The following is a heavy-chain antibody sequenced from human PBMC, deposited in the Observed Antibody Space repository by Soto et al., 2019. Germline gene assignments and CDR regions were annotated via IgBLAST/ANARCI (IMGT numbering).Heavy chain of an antibody. J-gene: IGHJ4*02. Sequence: PSETLSLTCTVSGGSITSYYWSWIRQPPGKGPEWIGYISFTGSTNYNPSLKSRVTIPVDTSRNQFSLKLSSVTAADTAVYYCAAGGGLPRYYWGQGTLVTVSS. CDR3: AAGGGLPRYY. CDR2: ISFTGST. D-gene: IGHD5-12*01. CDR1: GGSITSYY. V-gene: IGHV4-59*12.